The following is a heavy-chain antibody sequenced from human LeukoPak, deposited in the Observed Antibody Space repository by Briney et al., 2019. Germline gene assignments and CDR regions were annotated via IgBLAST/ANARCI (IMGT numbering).Heavy chain of an antibody. J-gene: IGHJ4*02. V-gene: IGHV4-39*01. CDR1: GGSISSSNFY. CDR3: ASQTLAPRMGVRY. CDR2: IYYSGST. Sequence: SETLSLTCTVSGGSISSSNFYWGWIRQPPGKGLEWIGSIYYSGSTYYNPSLKSRVTISVDTSKNQFSLKLSSVTAADTAVYYCASQTLAPRMGVRYWGQGTLVTVSS. D-gene: IGHD3-10*01.